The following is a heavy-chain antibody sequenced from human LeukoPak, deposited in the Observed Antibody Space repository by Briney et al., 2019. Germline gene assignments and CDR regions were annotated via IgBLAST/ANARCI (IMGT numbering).Heavy chain of an antibody. D-gene: IGHD5-12*01. CDR2: IYYSGST. Sequence: SETLSLTCNVSGASVSSGSYYWSWIRQPPGKGLEWIGNIYYSGSTNYNPSLKSRVTISVDTSKNQFSLKLSSVTAADTAVYYCARDQRAQWLPQREGYYYYGMDVWGQGTTVTVSS. J-gene: IGHJ6*02. CDR1: GASVSSGSYY. V-gene: IGHV4-61*01. CDR3: ARDQRAQWLPQREGYYYYGMDV.